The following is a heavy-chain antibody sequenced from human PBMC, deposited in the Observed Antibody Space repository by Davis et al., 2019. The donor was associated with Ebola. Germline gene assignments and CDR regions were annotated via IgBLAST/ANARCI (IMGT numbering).Heavy chain of an antibody. D-gene: IGHD2-21*01. Sequence: PGGSLRLSCAASGFTLNTYGIHWVRQAPGKGLEWVALISYDGITKYYSDSVKGRFTISRDSSKATVSLQMNSLRAEDTAVYYCAKRGGLGDILPDYWGQGTLVTVSS. V-gene: IGHV3-30*18. CDR2: ISYDGITK. CDR1: GFTLNTYG. CDR3: AKRGGLGDILPDY. J-gene: IGHJ4*02.